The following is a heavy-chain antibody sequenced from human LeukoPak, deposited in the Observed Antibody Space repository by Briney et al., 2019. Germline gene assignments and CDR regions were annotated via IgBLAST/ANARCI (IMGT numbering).Heavy chain of an antibody. J-gene: IGHJ5*02. CDR1: GGSFSGYY. D-gene: IGHD2-2*01. CDR3: ARWGDYCSSTSCYRFKRAWFDP. V-gene: IGHV4-34*01. Sequence: SETLSLTCAVYGGSFSGYYWSWIRQPPGRGLEWIGEINHSGSTNYNPSLKSRVTISVDTSKNQFSLKLSSVTAADTAVYYCARWGDYCSSTSCYRFKRAWFDPWGQGTLVTVSS. CDR2: INHSGST.